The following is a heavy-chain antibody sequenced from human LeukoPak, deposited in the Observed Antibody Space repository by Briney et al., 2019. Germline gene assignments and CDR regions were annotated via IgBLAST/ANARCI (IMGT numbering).Heavy chain of an antibody. CDR1: GFTFSSYE. D-gene: IGHD1-26*01. CDR2: ISSSGSTI. V-gene: IGHV3-48*03. CDR3: ARDLLVGAHFDY. Sequence: GGSLRLSCAASGFTFSSYERNWVRQAPGKGLEWVSYISSSGSTIYYADSVKGRFTISRDNAKNSLDLQMNSLSAEDTAVYYCARDLLVGAHFDYWGQGTLVTVSS. J-gene: IGHJ4*02.